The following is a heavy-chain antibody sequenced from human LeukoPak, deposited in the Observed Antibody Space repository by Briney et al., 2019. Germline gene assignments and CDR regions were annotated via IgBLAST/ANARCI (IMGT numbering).Heavy chain of an antibody. D-gene: IGHD6-19*01. J-gene: IGHJ4*02. CDR1: GFIFSNAW. V-gene: IGHV3-15*01. Sequence: GGSLRLSCAASGFIFSNAWMSWVRQAPGKGLEWVGRIKSKTDGGTTDYAAPVKGRFTISRDDSKNTLYLQVNSLKTEDTAVYYCTTENMGFAHTIAVAVFDYWGQGTLVTVSS. CDR2: IKSKTDGGTT. CDR3: TTENMGFAHTIAVAVFDY.